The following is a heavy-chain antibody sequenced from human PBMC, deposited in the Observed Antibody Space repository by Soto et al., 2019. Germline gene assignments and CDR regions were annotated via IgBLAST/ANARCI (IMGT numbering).Heavy chain of an antibody. D-gene: IGHD1-26*01. CDR3: AKNQWELLH. CDR2: ITASSGAT. CDR1: GFTFSNYG. V-gene: IGHV3-23*01. J-gene: IGHJ4*02. Sequence: GGSLRLSCGASGFTFSNYGMSWVRQAPGKGLEWVSSITASSGATYYPDSVKGRFTISRDSSQNTLYLQMNSLRVDDTAIYFCAKNQWELLHWGQGTLVTVSS.